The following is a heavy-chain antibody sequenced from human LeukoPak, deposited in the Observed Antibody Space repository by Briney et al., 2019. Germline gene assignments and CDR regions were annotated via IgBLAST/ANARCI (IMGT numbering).Heavy chain of an antibody. V-gene: IGHV4-59*01. CDR3: ARGGYYGSGNDFRFDP. J-gene: IGHJ5*02. CDR1: GGSISSYY. D-gene: IGHD3-10*01. CDR2: IYYSGST. Sequence: PSETLSLTCTVSGGSISSYYWSWIRQPPGKGLEWIGYIYYSGSTNYKPSLKSRVAISVDTSKNQFSLKLNSVTAADTAVYYCARGGYYGSGNDFRFDPWGQGTLVTVSS.